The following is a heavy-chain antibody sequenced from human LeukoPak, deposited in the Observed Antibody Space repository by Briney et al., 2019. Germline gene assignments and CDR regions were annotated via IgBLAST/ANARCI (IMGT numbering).Heavy chain of an antibody. J-gene: IGHJ4*02. CDR2: IIPILGIA. Sequence: ASVKVSCKASGGTFSSYAISWVRQAPGQGLEWMGRIIPILGIANYAQKFQGRVTITADKSTSTAYMELSSLRSEDTAVYYCARGPAPYSSGWYSRSVDYWGQGTLVTVSS. CDR1: GGTFSSYA. CDR3: ARGPAPYSSGWYSRSVDY. D-gene: IGHD6-19*01. V-gene: IGHV1-69*04.